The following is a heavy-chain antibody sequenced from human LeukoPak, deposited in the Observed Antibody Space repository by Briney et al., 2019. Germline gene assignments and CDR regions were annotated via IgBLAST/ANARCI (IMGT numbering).Heavy chain of an antibody. CDR1: GFTFSDYY. D-gene: IGHD5-12*01. Sequence: GSLRLSCAASGFTFSDYYMSWIRQAPGKGLEWIGEGNHSGGTKYNPSLKSRVTISADSSKNQFSLKLSSVTAADTAVYHCAKNGQSGFSFDPWGQGTLVTVSS. V-gene: IGHV4-34*08. CDR3: AKNGQSGFSFDP. J-gene: IGHJ5*02. CDR2: GNHSGGT.